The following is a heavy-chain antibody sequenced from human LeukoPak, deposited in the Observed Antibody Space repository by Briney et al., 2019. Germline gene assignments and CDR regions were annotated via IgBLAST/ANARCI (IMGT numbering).Heavy chain of an antibody. CDR1: GGSISSSSYY. Sequence: PSETLSLTCTVSGGSISSSSYYWGWIRQPPGKGLEWIGSIYYSGSTYYNPSLKSRVTISVDTSKNQFSLKLSSVTAADTAVYYCARQGYCSSTSCKDYWGQGTLVTASS. CDR3: ARQGYCSSTSCKDY. D-gene: IGHD2-2*01. CDR2: IYYSGST. V-gene: IGHV4-39*01. J-gene: IGHJ4*02.